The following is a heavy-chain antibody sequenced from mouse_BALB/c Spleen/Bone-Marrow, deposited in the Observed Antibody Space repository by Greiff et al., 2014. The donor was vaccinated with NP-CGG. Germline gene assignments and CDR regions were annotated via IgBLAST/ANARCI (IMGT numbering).Heavy chain of an antibody. CDR2: ISYDGSN. CDR1: GYSITSGYY. CDR3: ASYSYDAIDY. D-gene: IGHD1-1*01. V-gene: IGHV3-6*02. Sequence: EVKLMESGPGLVKPSQSLSLTCSVTGYSITSGYYWNWIRQFPGNKLEWMGYISYDGSNNYNPSLKNRISITRDTSKNQFFLKLNSVTTENTATYYCASYSYDAIDYWGQGTSVTVSA. J-gene: IGHJ4*01.